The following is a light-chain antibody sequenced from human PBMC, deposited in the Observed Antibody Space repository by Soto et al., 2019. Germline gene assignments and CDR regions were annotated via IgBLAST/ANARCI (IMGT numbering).Light chain of an antibody. CDR1: QSISSW. CDR2: DAS. Sequence: DIQMTQSPSTLSASVGDRVTITCRASQSISSWLAWYQQKPGKAPKLLIYDASSLESGVPSRFSGSGSGTEFTLTISSLQPDDFATYYCQQYNSYCTFGQGTQLEIK. V-gene: IGKV1-5*01. J-gene: IGKJ2*02. CDR3: QQYNSYCT.